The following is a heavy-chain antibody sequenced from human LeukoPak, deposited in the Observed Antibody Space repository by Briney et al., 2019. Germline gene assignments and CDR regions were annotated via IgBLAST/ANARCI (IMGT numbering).Heavy chain of an antibody. J-gene: IGHJ6*02. D-gene: IGHD4-17*01. V-gene: IGHV3-23*01. CDR1: GFTFSSYA. CDR3: ARELSGDQKDYYYYYGMDV. CDR2: ISGSGGST. Sequence: PGGSLRLSCAASGFTFSSYAMSWVRQAPGKGLEWVSAISGSGGSTYYADSVKGRFTISRDNSKNTLYLQMNSLRAEDTAVYYCARELSGDQKDYYYYYGMDVWGQGNTVTVSS.